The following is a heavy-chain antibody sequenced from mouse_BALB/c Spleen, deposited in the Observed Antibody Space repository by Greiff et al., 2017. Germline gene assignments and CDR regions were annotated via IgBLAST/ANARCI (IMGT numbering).Heavy chain of an antibody. CDR1: GYTFTDYA. V-gene: IGHV1-67*01. D-gene: IGHD1-1*01. Sequence: QVQLKQSGPELVRPGESVKISCKGSGYTFTDYAMHWVKQSHAKSLEWIGVISIYYDNTNYNQKFKGKATMTVDKSSSTAYMELARLTSEDSAIYYCARGGITTVGFYWYFDVWGAGTTVTVSS. CDR2: ISIYYDNT. CDR3: ARGGITTVGFYWYFDV. J-gene: IGHJ1*01.